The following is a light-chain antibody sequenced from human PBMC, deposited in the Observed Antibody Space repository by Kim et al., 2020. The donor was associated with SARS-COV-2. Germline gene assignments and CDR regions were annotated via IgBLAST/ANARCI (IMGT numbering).Light chain of an antibody. CDR1: SNNVGDQG. Sequence: QTATLPCTGNSNNVGDQGAAWLQQHQGHPPKLLSYRNNKRPSGISERFSASRSRNTASLTITGLHPEDEADYYCSAWDNNLSAWVFGGGTKLTVL. CDR2: RNN. CDR3: SAWDNNLSAWV. J-gene: IGLJ3*02. V-gene: IGLV10-54*01.